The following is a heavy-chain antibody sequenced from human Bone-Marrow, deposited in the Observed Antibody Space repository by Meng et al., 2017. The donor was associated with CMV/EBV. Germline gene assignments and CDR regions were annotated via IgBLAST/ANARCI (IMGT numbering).Heavy chain of an antibody. CDR2: ISAYNGNT. J-gene: IGHJ4*02. Sequence: ASVKVSCKASGYTFTSYGISWVRQAPGQGLEWMGWISAYNGNTNYAQKLQGRVTMTTDTSTSTAYMELRSLRSDDTAVYYCARGPSALKLEWGASFYWGQGTLVTVSS. D-gene: IGHD1-26*01. CDR1: GYTFTSYG. V-gene: IGHV1-18*01. CDR3: ARGPSALKLEWGASFY.